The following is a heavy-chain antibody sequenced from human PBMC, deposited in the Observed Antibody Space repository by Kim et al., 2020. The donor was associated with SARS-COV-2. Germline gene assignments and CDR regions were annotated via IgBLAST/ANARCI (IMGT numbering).Heavy chain of an antibody. Sequence: ASVKVSCKASGYTFTNYLLNWVRQAPRQGLDWMGWINTNTGNPTYAQGFTGRFVFSLDTSVSTAYLQISSLKPGDTAVYYCVRDNDYSSCWDYVYYIDVW. D-gene: IGHD6-13*01. J-gene: IGHJ6*03. V-gene: IGHV7-4-1*02. CDR2: INTNTGNP. CDR1: GYTFTNYL. CDR3: VRDNDYSSCWDYVYYIDV.